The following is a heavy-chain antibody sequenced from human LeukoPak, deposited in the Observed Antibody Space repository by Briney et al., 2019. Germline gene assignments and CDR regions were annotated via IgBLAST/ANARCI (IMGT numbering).Heavy chain of an antibody. CDR2: INHSGST. Sequence: PSETLSLTCAVYGGSFSGYYWSWIRQPPGKGLEWIGEINHSGSTNYNPSPKSRVTISVDTSKNQFSLKLSSVTAADTAVYYCARGTTKGYDYVWGSYRYSFDYWGQGTLVTVSS. CDR3: ARGTTKGYDYVWGSYRYSFDY. CDR1: GGSFSGYY. D-gene: IGHD3-16*02. V-gene: IGHV4-34*01. J-gene: IGHJ4*02.